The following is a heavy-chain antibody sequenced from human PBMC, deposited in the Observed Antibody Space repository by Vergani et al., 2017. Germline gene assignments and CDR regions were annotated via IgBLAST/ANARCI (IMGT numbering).Heavy chain of an antibody. D-gene: IGHD4-11*01. V-gene: IGHV5-10-1*03. CDR1: GYSFTSYW. CDR3: ARDSQGYYSNYYFDS. CDR2: IDPSDSYT. Sequence: EVQLVQSGAEVKKPGESLRISCKGSGYSFTSYWISWVRQMPGKGLEWMGRIDPSDSYTNYSPSFQGHVTITADKSISTAYLQWSSLKAADTAMYYCARDSQGYYSNYYFDSWGQGTLVTVSS. J-gene: IGHJ4*02.